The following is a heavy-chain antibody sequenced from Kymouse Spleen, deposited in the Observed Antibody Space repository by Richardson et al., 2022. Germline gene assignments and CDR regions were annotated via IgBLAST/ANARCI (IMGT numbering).Heavy chain of an antibody. CDR3: ARGGCSSTSCYGEDWFDP. J-gene: IGHJ5*02. CDR1: GFTFSDHY. CDR2: TRNKANSYTT. Sequence: EVQLVESGGGLVQPGGSLRLSCAASGFTFSDHYMDWVRQAPGKGLEWVGRTRNKANSYTTEYAASVKGRFTISRDDSKNSLYLQMNSLKTEDTAVYYCARGGCSSTSCYGEDWFDPWGQGTLVTVSS. V-gene: IGHV3-72*01. D-gene: IGHD2-2*02.